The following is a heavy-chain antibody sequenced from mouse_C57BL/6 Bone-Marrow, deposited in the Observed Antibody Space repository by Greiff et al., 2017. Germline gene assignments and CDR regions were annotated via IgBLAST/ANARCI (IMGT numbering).Heavy chain of an antibody. J-gene: IGHJ2*01. V-gene: IGHV3-8*01. CDR3: ERQRISVTTEYYFDY. CDR1: GYSITSDY. CDR2: ISYSGST. D-gene: IGHD2-2*01. Sequence: EVKLVESGPGLAKPSQTLSLTCSVTGYSITSDYWNWIRKFPGNKLEYMGYISYSGSTYYNPSLKSRISITRDTSKNQYYLQLNSVTTEDTATYYCERQRISVTTEYYFDYWGQGTTLTVSS.